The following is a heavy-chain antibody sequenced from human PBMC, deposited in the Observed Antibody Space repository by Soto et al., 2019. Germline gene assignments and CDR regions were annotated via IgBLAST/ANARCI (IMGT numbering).Heavy chain of an antibody. D-gene: IGHD5-18*01. CDR2: IIPIFGTA. Sequence: ASVKVSCKASGGTFSSYAISWVRQAPGQGLEWMGGIIPIFGTANYAQKFQGRVMITADESTSTAYMELSSLRSEDTAVYYCARDQHVDTAMVRPIYYYYGMDVWGQGTTVTVSS. CDR3: ARDQHVDTAMVRPIYYYYGMDV. V-gene: IGHV1-69*13. CDR1: GGTFSSYA. J-gene: IGHJ6*02.